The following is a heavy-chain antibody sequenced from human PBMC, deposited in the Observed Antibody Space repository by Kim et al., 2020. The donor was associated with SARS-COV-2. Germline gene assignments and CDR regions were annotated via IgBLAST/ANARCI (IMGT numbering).Heavy chain of an antibody. V-gene: IGHV1-3*01. CDR3: ARPGIAVADLYRNYYYGMDV. D-gene: IGHD6-19*01. CDR2: INAGNGNT. J-gene: IGHJ6*02. Sequence: ASVKVSCKASGYTFTSYAMHWVRQAPGQRLEWMGWINAGNGNTKYSQKFQGRVTITRDTSASTAYMELSSLRSEDTAVYYCARPGIAVADLYRNYYYGMDVRGQGTTVTVSS. CDR1: GYTFTSYA.